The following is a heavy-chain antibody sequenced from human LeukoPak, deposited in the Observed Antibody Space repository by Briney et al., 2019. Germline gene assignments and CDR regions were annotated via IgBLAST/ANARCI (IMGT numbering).Heavy chain of an antibody. J-gene: IGHJ6*03. CDR1: GFTFSEYW. V-gene: IGHV3-21*01. CDR3: ARSLRSYYYYYMDV. CDR2: ISSSSSYI. Sequence: GGSLRLSCAASGFTFSEYWMSWVRQAPGKGLEWVSSISSSSSYIYYADSVKGRFTISRDNAKNSLYLQMNSLRAEDTAVYYCARSLRSYYYYYMDVWGKGTTVTVSS. D-gene: IGHD4-17*01.